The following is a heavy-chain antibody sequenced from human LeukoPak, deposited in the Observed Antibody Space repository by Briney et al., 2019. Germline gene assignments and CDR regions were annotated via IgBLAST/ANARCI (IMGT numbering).Heavy chain of an antibody. V-gene: IGHV3-53*01. CDR1: GFTVSSTY. CDR3: ARGDRRDGYRFDY. CDR2: LYSDDTT. J-gene: IGHJ4*02. D-gene: IGHD5-24*01. Sequence: PGGFLRLSCVASGFTVSSTYMNWVRHAPGKGLEWVSVLYSDDTTYYADSVKGRFTISRDNSKNTLFLQMNSLRAEDTAVYYCARGDRRDGYRFDYWGQGILVTVSS.